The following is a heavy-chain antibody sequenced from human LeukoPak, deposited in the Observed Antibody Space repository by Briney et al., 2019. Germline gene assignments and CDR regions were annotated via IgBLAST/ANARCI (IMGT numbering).Heavy chain of an antibody. Sequence: GGSLRLSCAASGFTFSSYSMNWARQAPGKGLKWVSSISTSSSYKYYADSVKGRFTISRDNAKNSLYLQMNSLRAEDTALYYCAKDKYSSGWYGPFDYWGQGTLVTVSS. CDR1: GFTFSSYS. J-gene: IGHJ4*02. D-gene: IGHD6-19*01. CDR3: AKDKYSSGWYGPFDY. CDR2: ISTSSSYK. V-gene: IGHV3-21*04.